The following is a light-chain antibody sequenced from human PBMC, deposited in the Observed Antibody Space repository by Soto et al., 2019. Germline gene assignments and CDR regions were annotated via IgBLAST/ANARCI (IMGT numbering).Light chain of an antibody. J-gene: IGLJ1*01. Sequence: QSVLTQPASVSGSPGQSIAISCSGTSSDVGGYNYVSWHQQHPGKAPKVLISVVSNRPSGVSNRFSGSKSGNTASLTISGLQAEDEADYHCSSYRRGPLYVFGTGTKLTVL. CDR1: SSDVGGYNY. CDR2: VVS. CDR3: SSYRRGPLYV. V-gene: IGLV2-14*01.